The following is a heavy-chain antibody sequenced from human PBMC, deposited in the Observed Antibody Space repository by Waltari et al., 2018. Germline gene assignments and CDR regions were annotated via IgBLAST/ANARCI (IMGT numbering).Heavy chain of an antibody. CDR2: IYPGNSDT. J-gene: IGHJ4*02. V-gene: IGHV5-51*01. Sequence: EVQLVQSGAEVKKPGESLRISCQGSGYSFTNYWIDWMRQMPDRGLEGMRVIYPGNSDTRYSPSVQGQVTKSADKSVTTADLQWSSLKASGTAMYYCARRCTGATCPRGLDYWGQGTLVTVSS. CDR3: ARRCTGATCPRGLDY. D-gene: IGHD2-8*02. CDR1: GYSFTNYW.